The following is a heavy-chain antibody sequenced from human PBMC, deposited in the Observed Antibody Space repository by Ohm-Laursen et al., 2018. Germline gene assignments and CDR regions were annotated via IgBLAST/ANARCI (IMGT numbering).Heavy chain of an antibody. J-gene: IGHJ4*02. V-gene: IGHV3-72*01. CDR1: GFTFSDHY. Sequence: GSLRLSCAASGFTFSDHYMDWVRQAPGKGLEWVGRTRNKANSYTTEYAASVKGRFTISRDDSKNSLYLQMNSLKTEDTAVYYCASRSEAGHQLNFDYWGQGTLVTVSS. CDR3: ASRSEAGHQLNFDY. D-gene: IGHD6-19*01. CDR2: TRNKANSYTT.